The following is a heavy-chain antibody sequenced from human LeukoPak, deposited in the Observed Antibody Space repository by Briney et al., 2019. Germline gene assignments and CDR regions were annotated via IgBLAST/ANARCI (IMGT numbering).Heavy chain of an antibody. CDR3: VRDPPGEGVDY. J-gene: IGHJ4*02. Sequence: GGSLRLSCAASGFTFSSYLMHWIRQAPGKGLVWVSRINNDGSSTNYADSVKGRFTISRDNAKNTVYLQMNSLRGEDTAVYCCVRDPPGEGVDYWGQGTLVAVSS. V-gene: IGHV3-74*01. CDR2: INNDGSST. CDR1: GFTFSSYL. D-gene: IGHD2-21*01.